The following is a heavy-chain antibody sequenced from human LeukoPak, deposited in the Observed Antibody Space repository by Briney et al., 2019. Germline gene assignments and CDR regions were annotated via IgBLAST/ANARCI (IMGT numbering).Heavy chain of an antibody. CDR2: ITSSSSYI. Sequence: GGSLRLSCAASGFTFTSYNMNWVGQAPGKGLEGGSSITSSSSYIYYADSVKGRFTISRDNAKNSLYLQMDSLRVEDTAVYYCARDPYSGNYGAYYYYYMDVWGKGTTVTVSS. CDR1: GFTFTSYN. V-gene: IGHV3-21*06. D-gene: IGHD1-26*01. J-gene: IGHJ6*03. CDR3: ARDPYSGNYGAYYYYYMDV.